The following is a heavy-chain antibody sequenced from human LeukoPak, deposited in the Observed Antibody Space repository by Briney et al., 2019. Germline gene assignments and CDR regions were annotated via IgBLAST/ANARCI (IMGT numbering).Heavy chain of an antibody. Sequence: AGGSLRLSCAASGFTFDDYAMHWVRQAPGKGLEWVSGISWNSGSIGYADSVKGRFTISRDNSKNTLYLQMNSLRAEDTAVYYCARGFIGFSFDYWGQGTLVTVSS. J-gene: IGHJ4*02. V-gene: IGHV3-9*01. CDR3: ARGFIGFSFDY. CDR1: GFTFDDYA. CDR2: ISWNSGSI. D-gene: IGHD1-26*01.